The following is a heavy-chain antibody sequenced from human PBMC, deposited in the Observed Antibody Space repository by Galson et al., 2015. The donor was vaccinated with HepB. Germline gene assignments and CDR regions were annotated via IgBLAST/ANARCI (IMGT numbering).Heavy chain of an antibody. V-gene: IGHV3-7*03. CDR3: VRDRIAADGTWHFEY. D-gene: IGHD6-13*01. J-gene: IGHJ4*02. CDR2: IKQDGSAI. Sequence: SLRLSCAASGFSFSNYWMSWVRQAPGKGLEWVANIKQDGSAIYYADSVKGRFTISRDNAKTSLYLQMNSLRAEDTAVYFCVRDRIAADGTWHFEYWGQGTLVTVSS. CDR1: GFSFSNYW.